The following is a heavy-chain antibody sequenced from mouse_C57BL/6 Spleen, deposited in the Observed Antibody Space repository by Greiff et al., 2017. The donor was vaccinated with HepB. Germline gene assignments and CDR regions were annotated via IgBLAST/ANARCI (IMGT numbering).Heavy chain of an antibody. CDR2: IFPRSGNT. Sequence: QVQLQQSGAELARPGASVKLSCKASGYTFTSYGISWVKQRTGQGLEWIGEIFPRSGNTYYNEKFKGKATLTADKSSSTAYMELRSLTSEDSAVYFCARGDFGTTVVATPGGFDVWGTGTTVTVSS. D-gene: IGHD1-1*01. J-gene: IGHJ1*03. V-gene: IGHV1-81*01. CDR3: ARGDFGTTVVATPGGFDV. CDR1: GYTFTSYG.